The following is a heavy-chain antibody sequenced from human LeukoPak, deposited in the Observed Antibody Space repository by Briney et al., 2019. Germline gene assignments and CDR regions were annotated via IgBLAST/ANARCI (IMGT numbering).Heavy chain of an antibody. J-gene: IGHJ5*02. Sequence: PGGSLRLSCAASGFTFSSYAMSWVRQAPGKGLEWVSAISGSGGSTYYADSVKGRFTISRDNSKNTLYLQMSSLRAEDTAVYYCAKDGVYYYEPLSWGQGTLVTVSS. CDR2: ISGSGGST. CDR3: AKDGVYYYEPLS. D-gene: IGHD3-22*01. V-gene: IGHV3-23*01. CDR1: GFTFSSYA.